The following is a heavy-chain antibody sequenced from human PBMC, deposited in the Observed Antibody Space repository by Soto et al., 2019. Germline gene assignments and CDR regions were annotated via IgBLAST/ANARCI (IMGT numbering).Heavy chain of an antibody. J-gene: IGHJ4*02. V-gene: IGHV4-38-2*01. Sequence: SETLSLTSAVSGFSISSGHYWGWMRQTPGKGLEWIGSTHYSGRTYYSTSLKSRVTISVDTSKNQVSLRLRSVTAADTALYYCATHFYGAYVVDSWGQGTLVTVSS. CDR1: GFSISSGHY. CDR2: THYSGRT. D-gene: IGHD4-17*01. CDR3: ATHFYGAYVVDS.